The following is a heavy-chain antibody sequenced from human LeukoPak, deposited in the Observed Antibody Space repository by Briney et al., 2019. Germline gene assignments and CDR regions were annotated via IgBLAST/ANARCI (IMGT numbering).Heavy chain of an antibody. CDR2: TYYRSKWYN. CDR3: ARGPIYGDFSPFDY. CDR1: GDSVSSNSAA. Sequence: SQTLSLTCAISGDSVSSNSAAWNWIRQSPSRGLGWLGRTYYRSKWYNDYAVSVKSRITINPDTSKNQFSLKLSSVTAADTAVYYCARGPIYGDFSPFDYWGQGTLVTVSS. D-gene: IGHD4-17*01. V-gene: IGHV6-1*01. J-gene: IGHJ4*02.